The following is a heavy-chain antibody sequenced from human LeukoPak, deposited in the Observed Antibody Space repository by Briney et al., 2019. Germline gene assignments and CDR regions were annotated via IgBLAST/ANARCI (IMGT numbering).Heavy chain of an antibody. CDR3: ARDRGHFDY. V-gene: IGHV3-53*01. CDR1: GFTVSSNY. CDR2: IYSDDTI. J-gene: IGHJ4*02. Sequence: PGGSLRLSCAASGFTVSSNYMSWVRQAPGRRLEWVSLIYSDDTIYYADSVKGRFTISRDNAKNSLYLQMNSLRDEDTAVYYCARDRGHFDYWGQGTLVTVSS.